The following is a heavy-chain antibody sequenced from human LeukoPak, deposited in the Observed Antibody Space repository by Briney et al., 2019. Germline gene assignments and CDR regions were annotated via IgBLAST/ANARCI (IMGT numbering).Heavy chain of an antibody. Sequence: ASVNVSFKASGYTFTGHYMHWVRQAPGQGLEWMGWINLHSGGTNYAQNFQGRVIMTGDTSISTAYMELSRLRSDDTAVYYCARGRATDFFDYWGQGTLVTVSS. CDR2: INLHSGGT. CDR1: GYTFTGHY. J-gene: IGHJ4*02. CDR3: ARGRATDFFDY. D-gene: IGHD1-26*01. V-gene: IGHV1-2*02.